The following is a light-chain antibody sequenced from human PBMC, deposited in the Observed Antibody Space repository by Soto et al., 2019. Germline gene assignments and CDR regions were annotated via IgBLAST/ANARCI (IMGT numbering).Light chain of an antibody. V-gene: IGKV3-11*01. J-gene: IGKJ1*01. CDR3: QQGGNRPPRT. Sequence: EVVLTQSPATLSLSPGESATLSCRARESVGTYLAWYQQRPDQAPRLVIYDTSTRGTGIPARFSGSGSGTDFTLTISSLEPEDFAVYSCQQGGNRPPRTFGQGTKVEIK. CDR2: DTS. CDR1: ESVGTY.